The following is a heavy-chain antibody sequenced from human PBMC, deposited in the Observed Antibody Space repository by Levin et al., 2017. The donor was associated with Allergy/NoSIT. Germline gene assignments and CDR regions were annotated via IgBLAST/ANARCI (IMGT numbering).Heavy chain of an antibody. CDR3: AREKCGYSGSGIGCLGPNDKKGYFQY. CDR2: MYYDGSNI. J-gene: IGHJ1*01. Sequence: PGGSLRLSCAASGFIFSNYAMHWVRQAPGKGLEWVAMMYYDGSNIYYADSVKGRFTISRDNSKNTLDLQMNSLRAEDTAIYYCAREKCGYSGSGIGCLGPNDKKGYFQYWGQGTPVTVSS. D-gene: IGHD3-10*01. CDR1: GFIFSNYA. V-gene: IGHV3-33*01.